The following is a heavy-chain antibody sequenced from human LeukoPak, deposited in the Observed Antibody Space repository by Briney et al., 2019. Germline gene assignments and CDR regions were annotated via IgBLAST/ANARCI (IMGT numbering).Heavy chain of an antibody. CDR3: ARDWSYFDY. CDR1: GFTFSGPA. V-gene: IGHV3-73*01. J-gene: IGHJ4*02. D-gene: IGHD2-21*01. CDR2: IRSKGNSYAT. Sequence: GGSLRLSCAASGFTFSGPAIHWVRQASGKGLEWVGRIRSKGNSYATAYAASVRGRFTISRDDSKNTAYLQMNSLKTEDTAVYYCARDWSYFDYWGRGTPVTVSS.